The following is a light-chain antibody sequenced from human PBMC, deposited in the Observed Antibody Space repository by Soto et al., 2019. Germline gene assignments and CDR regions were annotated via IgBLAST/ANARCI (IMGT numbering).Light chain of an antibody. CDR3: HQSYCHCFT. CDR2: GAS. Sequence: EMTLSPSSLSASVGDRVTITCRATQSISDNVNWYQFQPGKAPKLLLYGASNLQTGVPSRFSGTGSVADFTLTIPALKHQDSATYYSHQSYCHCFTFGLGTKLEI. V-gene: IGKV1-39*01. J-gene: IGKJ2*01. CDR1: QSISDN.